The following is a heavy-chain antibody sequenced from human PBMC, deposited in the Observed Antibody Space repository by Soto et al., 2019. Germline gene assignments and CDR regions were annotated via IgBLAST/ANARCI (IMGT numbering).Heavy chain of an antibody. CDR1: GGSMSSYY. V-gene: IGHV4-59*01. Sequence: SETLSLTCTVSGGSMSSYYWSWIRQPPGKGLEWIGYIYYSGSTNYNPSLKSRVTISVDTSKNQFSLKLSSVTAADTAVYYCARVPAGYCSGGSCYEGAWFDPWGQGTLVTVSS. CDR3: ARVPAGYCSGGSCYEGAWFDP. J-gene: IGHJ5*02. D-gene: IGHD2-15*01. CDR2: IYYSGST.